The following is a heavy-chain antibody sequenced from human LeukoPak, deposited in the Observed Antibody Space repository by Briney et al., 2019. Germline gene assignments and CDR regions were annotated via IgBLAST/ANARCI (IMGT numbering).Heavy chain of an antibody. Sequence: PSGTLSLTCAVSGGSISSSNWWSWVRQPPGKGLEWIGEIYHSGSTNYNPSLKSRVTISVDKSKNQFSLKLSSVTAADTAVYYCARDPVGFVLPGDDYWGQGTLVTVSS. J-gene: IGHJ4*02. CDR1: GGSISSSNW. CDR3: ARDPVGFVLPGDDY. CDR2: IYHSGST. V-gene: IGHV4-4*02. D-gene: IGHD1-26*01.